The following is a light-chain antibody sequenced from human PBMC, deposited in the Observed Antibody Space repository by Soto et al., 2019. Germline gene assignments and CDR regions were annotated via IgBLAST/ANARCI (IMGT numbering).Light chain of an antibody. J-gene: IGKJ5*01. CDR1: QSISGGH. Sequence: EVVLTQSPGTLSLSPGERATLSCRASQSISGGHLAWYQQKPDQAPRLVISSASSRATGIPDRFSGSGSGTDFPLTISRLEPEDFAVYYCQHFGSSPPITFGQGTRLEIK. V-gene: IGKV3-20*01. CDR2: SAS. CDR3: QHFGSSPPIT.